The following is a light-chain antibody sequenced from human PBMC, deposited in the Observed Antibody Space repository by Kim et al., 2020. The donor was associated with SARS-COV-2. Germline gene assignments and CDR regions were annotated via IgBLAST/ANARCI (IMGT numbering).Light chain of an antibody. CDR3: QVWYDSTTWV. Sequence: VASGRQTATTCCGNNKCSKNYLWYQQQPGQAALVVIYWGSNQPSGIPAQCSGANTWNTAAPLISSAQAGDDADYYCQVWYDSTTWVFGGGTQLTVL. J-gene: IGLJ3*02. CDR2: WGS. CDR1: NKCSKN. V-gene: IGLV3-9*01.